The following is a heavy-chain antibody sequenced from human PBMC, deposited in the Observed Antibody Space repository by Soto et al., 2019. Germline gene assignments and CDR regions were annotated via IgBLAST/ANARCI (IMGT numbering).Heavy chain of an antibody. D-gene: IGHD2-15*01. V-gene: IGHV4-59*12. J-gene: IGHJ5*02. CDR3: ARVNLGYCSGGSCSSWFDP. CDR2: IYYAGST. Sequence: PSETLSLTCTVSGGSMISYYWSWIRQPPGRGLEWIGFIYYAGSTNYNPSLKSRVTISVDTSKNQFSLKLSSVTAADTAVYYYARVNLGYCSGGSCSSWFDPWGQGTLVTVSS. CDR1: GGSMISYY.